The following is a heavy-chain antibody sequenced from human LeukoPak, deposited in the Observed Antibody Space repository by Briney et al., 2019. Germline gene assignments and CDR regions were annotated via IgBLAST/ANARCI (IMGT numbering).Heavy chain of an antibody. D-gene: IGHD3-10*01. CDR2: IKQDESEK. Sequence: GGSLRLSCAASGFTFSSYWMTWARQAPGKGLEWVANIKQDESEKYYGDSVRGRFTISRDNAQNSLYLQMNSLRAEDTAVYYCAHAMVRGVISYWGQGTLVTVSA. J-gene: IGHJ4*02. CDR3: AHAMVRGVISY. CDR1: GFTFSSYW. V-gene: IGHV3-7*01.